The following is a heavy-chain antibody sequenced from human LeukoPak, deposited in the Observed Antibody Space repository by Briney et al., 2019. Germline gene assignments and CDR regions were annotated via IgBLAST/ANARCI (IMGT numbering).Heavy chain of an antibody. CDR1: GFTFSSYG. Sequence: PGRSLRLSCAASGFTFSSYGMHWVRQAPGKGLEWVAVIWYDGSNKYYADSVKGRFTISRDNSKNTLYLQMNSLRAEDTAVYYCARANYGSGSYASVVDYWGQGTLVTVS. CDR2: IWYDGSNK. CDR3: ARANYGSGSYASVVDY. V-gene: IGHV3-33*01. D-gene: IGHD3-10*01. J-gene: IGHJ4*02.